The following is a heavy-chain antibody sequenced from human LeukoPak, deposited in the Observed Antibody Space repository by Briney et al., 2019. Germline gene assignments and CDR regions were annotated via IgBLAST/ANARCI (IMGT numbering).Heavy chain of an antibody. V-gene: IGHV1-3*01. J-gene: IGHJ5*02. CDR1: GYIFSTYK. CDR3: ASENWFDP. Sequence: ASVKVSFKASGYIFSTYKIHWVRQAPGQRLEWMGWINVGNDNKIYSQKFQDRFTITKDTPASTVYMELSSLRSEDTAVYYCASENWFDPWGQGTLVTVSS. CDR2: INVGNDNK.